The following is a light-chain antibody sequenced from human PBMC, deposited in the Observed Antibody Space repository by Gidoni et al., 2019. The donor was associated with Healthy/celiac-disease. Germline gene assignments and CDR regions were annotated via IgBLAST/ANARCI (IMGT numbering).Light chain of an antibody. CDR3: QSYDSSLSGSNV. V-gene: IGLV1-40*01. J-gene: IGLJ1*01. CDR2: GNS. Sequence: QSVLTQPPSASGAPGPRVTISCTGSSSNIGAGYDVHWYQQLPGTAPKLLIYGNSNRPSGVPDRFSGSKSGTSASLAITGLQAEDEADYYCQSYDSSLSGSNVFGTGTKVTVL. CDR1: SSNIGAGYD.